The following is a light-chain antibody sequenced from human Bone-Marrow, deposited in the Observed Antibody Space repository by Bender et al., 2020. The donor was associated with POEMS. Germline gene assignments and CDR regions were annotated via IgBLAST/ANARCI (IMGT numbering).Light chain of an antibody. V-gene: IGLV2-14*03. CDR3: VSYMGSESWV. CDR1: DGDIGAFDD. CDR2: GVT. J-gene: IGLJ3*02. Sequence: QSVLTQPASVSGSPGQSLTISCIGSDGDIGAFDDVSWYHQSPGKAPRLIIYGVTNRPSGVSDRFSGSKSGNTASLTISGLQADDEADFYCVSYMGSESWVFGGGTKLTVL.